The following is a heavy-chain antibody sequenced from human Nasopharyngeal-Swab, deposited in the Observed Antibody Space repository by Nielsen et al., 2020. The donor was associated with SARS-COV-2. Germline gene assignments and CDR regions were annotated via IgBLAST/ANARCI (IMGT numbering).Heavy chain of an antibody. CDR3: ARFLGDSSGYYYGMDV. D-gene: IGHD3-22*01. Sequence: SETLSLTCTVSGGSISSYYWSWIRQPPGKGLEWIGYIYYSGSTNYNPSLKSRVTIPVDTSKNQFSLKLSSVTAADTAVYYCARFLGDSSGYYYGMDVWGQGTTVTVSS. J-gene: IGHJ6*02. V-gene: IGHV4-59*01. CDR2: IYYSGST. CDR1: GGSISSYY.